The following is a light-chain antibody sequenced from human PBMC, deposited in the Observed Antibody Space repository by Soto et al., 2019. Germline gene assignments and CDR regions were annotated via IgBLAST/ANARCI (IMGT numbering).Light chain of an antibody. J-gene: IGLJ3*02. V-gene: IGLV2-14*03. CDR2: RVI. CDR1: SSDIGRYDY. Sequence: QSALTQPASVFGSPGQSITISCTGTSSDIGRYDYVSWYQQFPGKAPKLMIYRVINRPSGVSDRFSGSKSGNSASLSISGLQPEDEASYFCGSYTSATTWVFGGGTKVTVL. CDR3: GSYTSATTWV.